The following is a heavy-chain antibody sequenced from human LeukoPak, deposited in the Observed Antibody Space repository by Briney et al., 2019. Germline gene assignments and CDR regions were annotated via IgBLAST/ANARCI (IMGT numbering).Heavy chain of an antibody. Sequence: PSETLSLTCTVSGDSIYSSSDCWGSIRQPPGEGLEWNGIIYYSGITYYNPSLKTRDPISEDTSKNQFSLKLSPVTAGDTAVYYCARVIRFQDPFDLWGQGPMVSVSS. CDR3: ARVIRFQDPFDL. J-gene: IGHJ3*01. D-gene: IGHD3-16*01. CDR2: IYYSGIT. V-gene: IGHV4-39*01. CDR1: GDSIYSSSDC.